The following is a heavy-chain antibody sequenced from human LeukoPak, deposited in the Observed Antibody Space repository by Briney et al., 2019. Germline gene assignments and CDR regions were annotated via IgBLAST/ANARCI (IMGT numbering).Heavy chain of an antibody. CDR2: IYYSGST. CDR3: ASQITMVRGVIIFLNWFDP. Sequence: PSETLSLTCTVSGGSISSYYWSWIRQPPGKGLEWIGYIYYSGSTNYNPSLKSRVTISVDTSKNQFSLKLSSVTAADTAVYYCASQITMVRGVIIFLNWFDPWGQGTLVTVSS. V-gene: IGHV4-59*08. J-gene: IGHJ5*02. D-gene: IGHD3-10*01. CDR1: GGSISSYY.